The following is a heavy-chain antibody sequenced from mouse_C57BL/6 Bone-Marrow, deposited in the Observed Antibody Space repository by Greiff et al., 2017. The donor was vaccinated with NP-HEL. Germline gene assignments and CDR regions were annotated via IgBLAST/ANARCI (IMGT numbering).Heavy chain of an antibody. Sequence: VQLQQSGAELVRPGASVKLSCKASGYTFTDYYINWVKQRPGQGLEWIARIYPGSGNTYYNEKFKGKATLTAEKSSSTAYMQLSSLTSEDSAVYFCARSLWLRPYYFDYWGQGTTLTVSS. CDR2: IYPGSGNT. J-gene: IGHJ2*01. CDR1: GYTFTDYY. V-gene: IGHV1-76*01. D-gene: IGHD2-2*01. CDR3: ARSLWLRPYYFDY.